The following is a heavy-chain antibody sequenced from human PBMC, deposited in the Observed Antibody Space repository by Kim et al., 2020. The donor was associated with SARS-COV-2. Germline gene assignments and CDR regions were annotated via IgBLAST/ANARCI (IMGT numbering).Heavy chain of an antibody. D-gene: IGHD3-9*01. V-gene: IGHV4-59*01. Sequence: SETLSLTCTVSGGSISSYYWSWIRQPPGKGLERIGYIYYSGSTNYNPSLKSRVTISVDTSKNQFSLKLSSVTAADTAVYYCARAYYDILTGYYPEYFQHWGQGTLVTVSS. CDR1: GGSISSYY. J-gene: IGHJ1*01. CDR3: ARAYYDILTGYYPEYFQH. CDR2: IYYSGST.